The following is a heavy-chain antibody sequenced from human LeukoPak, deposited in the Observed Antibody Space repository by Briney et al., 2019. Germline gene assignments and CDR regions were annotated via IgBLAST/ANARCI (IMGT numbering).Heavy chain of an antibody. CDR2: IFYSGNT. CDR3: ARGIDQLAIFDY. J-gene: IGHJ4*02. CDR1: GGSISSYY. D-gene: IGHD2-2*01. Sequence: SETLSRTCTVSGGSISSYYWGWIRQPPGKALEWIGQIFYSGNTWYNPSLNSRVTISVDTSKNQFSLKLSSVTAADTAVYYCARGIDQLAIFDYWGQGTRVTVSS. V-gene: IGHV4-59*01.